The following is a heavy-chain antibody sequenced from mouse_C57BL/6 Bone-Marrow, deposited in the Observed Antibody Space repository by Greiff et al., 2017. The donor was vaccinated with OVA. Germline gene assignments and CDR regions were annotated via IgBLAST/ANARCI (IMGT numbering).Heavy chain of an antibody. J-gene: IGHJ3*01. V-gene: IGHV3-8*01. Sequence: EVKLVESGPGLAKPSQTLSLTCSVTGYSITSDYWNWIRKFPGNKLEYMGYISYSGSTYYYPSLKSRISITRDTSKNQYYLQWTSMTTEDTATYYCARSYYCGSSFADWGQGTLVTVSA. D-gene: IGHD1-1*01. CDR2: ISYSGST. CDR1: GYSITSDY. CDR3: ARSYYCGSSFAD.